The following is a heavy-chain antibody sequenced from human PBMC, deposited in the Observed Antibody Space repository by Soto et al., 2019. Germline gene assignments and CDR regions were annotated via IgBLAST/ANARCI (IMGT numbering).Heavy chain of an antibody. CDR1: GYTFTRYN. J-gene: IGHJ3*02. CDR3: ARDRSQTVLGFGELLSTHDAFDI. D-gene: IGHD3-10*01. V-gene: IGHV1-58*02. Sequence: SVKVSCKTPGYTFTRYNIHWVRQARGHRLQWIGWIDVGSGNANYAQMDQERVTISRDMSTSTAYMELTSLRPEDTAVYYCARDRSQTVLGFGELLSTHDAFDIWGQGTMVTVSS. CDR2: IDVGSGNA.